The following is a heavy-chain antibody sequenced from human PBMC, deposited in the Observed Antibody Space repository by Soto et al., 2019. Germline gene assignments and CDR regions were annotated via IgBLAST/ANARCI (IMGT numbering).Heavy chain of an antibody. CDR1: GFTFRSSS. D-gene: IGHD3-3*01. J-gene: IGHJ5*02. CDR3: ARESRFLEWLSLNWFDP. V-gene: IGHV3-48*02. CDR2: ISSSSSTI. Sequence: PGGSLGLSCAASGFTFRSSSMNWVRKAPGKGLEWVSYISSSSSTIYYADSVKGRFTISRDNAKNSLYLQMNSLRDEDTAVYYCARESRFLEWLSLNWFDPWGQGTLVTVSS.